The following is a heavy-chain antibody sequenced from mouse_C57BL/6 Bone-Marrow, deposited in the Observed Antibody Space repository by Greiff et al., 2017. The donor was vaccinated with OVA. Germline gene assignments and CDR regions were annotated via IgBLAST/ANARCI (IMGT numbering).Heavy chain of an antibody. D-gene: IGHD2-13*01. CDR2: ISYDGSN. CDR1: GYSITSGYY. J-gene: IGHJ3*01. V-gene: IGHV3-6*01. CDR3: AGTTWFAY. Sequence: EVQLQQSGPGLVKPSQSLSLTCSVTGYSITSGYYWNWIRQLPGNKLEWMGYISYDGSNNYNPSLKNRISITRDTSKNQFFLKLNSVTTEDTATYYCAGTTWFAYWGQGTLVTVSA.